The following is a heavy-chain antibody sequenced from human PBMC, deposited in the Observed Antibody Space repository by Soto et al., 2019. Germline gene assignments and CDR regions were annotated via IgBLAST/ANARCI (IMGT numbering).Heavy chain of an antibody. CDR1: GLTVSNNY. J-gene: IGHJ6*02. D-gene: IGHD3-10*01. Sequence: VGSLRLSCEASGLTVSNNYMTWVRQAPGKGLEWVSVIYSGGNTYYADSVQGRFTISRDNSKNTLYLQLNNLRAEDTAVYYCARVNYYGSGTYYKPDYYYGMDVWGQGTTVTVSS. CDR2: IYSGGNT. V-gene: IGHV3-53*01. CDR3: ARVNYYGSGTYYKPDYYYGMDV.